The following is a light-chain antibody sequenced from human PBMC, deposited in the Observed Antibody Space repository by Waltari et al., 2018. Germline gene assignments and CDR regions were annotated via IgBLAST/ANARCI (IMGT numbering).Light chain of an antibody. J-gene: IGLJ3*02. CDR3: QSYDSSLSGWV. V-gene: IGLV1-40*01. CDR1: SPKIGAGYA. CDR2: GNS. Sequence: QSVLTPPPSVSAAPGQRVTISSTWSSPKIGAGYAVHWYQQLPGTAPKLLIYGNSNRPSGVPDRFSGSKSGTSASLAITGLQAEDEADYYCQSYDSSLSGWVFGGGTKLTVL.